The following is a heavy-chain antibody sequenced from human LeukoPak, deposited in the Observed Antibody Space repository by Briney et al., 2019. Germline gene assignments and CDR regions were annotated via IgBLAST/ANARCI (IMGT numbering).Heavy chain of an antibody. CDR2: VNSDGSST. Sequence: GGSLRLSCAASGFTFSSYWMHWVRQVPGKGLVWVSRVNSDGSSTSYADSVKGRFTISRDNGQNTLYLQMNSLRAEDTAVYYCTRSSFGSFDYWGQGTLVTVSS. CDR3: TRSSFGSFDY. J-gene: IGHJ4*02. V-gene: IGHV3-74*01. CDR1: GFTFSSYW. D-gene: IGHD3-10*01.